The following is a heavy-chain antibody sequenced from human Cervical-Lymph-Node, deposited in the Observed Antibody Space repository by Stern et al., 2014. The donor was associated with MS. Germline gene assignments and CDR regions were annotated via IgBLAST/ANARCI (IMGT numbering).Heavy chain of an antibody. Sequence: QMQLVQSGAEVKKPGSSVKVSCKASGGTFNTNVISWVRQAPGQGLEWMGGIIPIFGTALYAQKFQGRVTITANESTRAAYMERSSLRSEDTAVYYCARAAYSTSSYNYWGQGTLVIVSS. J-gene: IGHJ4*02. D-gene: IGHD6-6*01. V-gene: IGHV1-69*01. CDR2: IIPIFGTA. CDR3: ARAAYSTSSYNY. CDR1: GGTFNTNV.